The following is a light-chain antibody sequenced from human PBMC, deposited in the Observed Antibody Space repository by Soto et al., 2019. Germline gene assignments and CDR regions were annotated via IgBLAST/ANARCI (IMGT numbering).Light chain of an antibody. J-gene: IGLJ1*01. V-gene: IGLV2-8*01. Sequence: QSVLTQPPSASGSPGQTVTISCTGTRSDVGGYSFVSWYQQHPGKAPKLMIYEVSKRPSGVPDRFSGSKSGNTASLTVSGLQAEDEADYYCSSYVGSNSHCVFVTGTKVNVL. CDR2: EVS. CDR1: RSDVGGYSF. CDR3: SSYVGSNSHCV.